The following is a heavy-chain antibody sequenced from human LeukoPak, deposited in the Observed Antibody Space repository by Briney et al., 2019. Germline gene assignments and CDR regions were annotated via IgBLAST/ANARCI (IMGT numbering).Heavy chain of an antibody. CDR2: IYYSGNT. CDR1: GGSISSSY. D-gene: IGHD6-13*01. V-gene: IGHV4-59*01. CDR3: ARDYEYSSSWCYFDC. J-gene: IGHJ4*02. Sequence: SETLSLTCTVSGGSISSSYWSWIRQPPGKGLEWIGYIYYSGNTNYNPSLKSRVTISVDTSKNQFSLKLSSVTAADTAVYYCARDYEYSSSWCYFDCWGQGTLVTVSS.